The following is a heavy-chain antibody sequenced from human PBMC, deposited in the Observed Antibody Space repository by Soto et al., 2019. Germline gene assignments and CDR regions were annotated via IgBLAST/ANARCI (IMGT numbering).Heavy chain of an antibody. CDR1: GGTFSSYA. CDR3: ARDKDFRFVVVPAASPKSYYYYGMDV. Sequence: SVKVSCKASGGTFSSYAISWVRQAPGQGLEWMGGIIPIFGTANYAQKFQGRVTITADESTSTAYMELSSLRSEDTAVYYCARDKDFRFVVVPAASPKSYYYYGMDVWGQGTTVTVSS. V-gene: IGHV1-69*13. D-gene: IGHD2-2*01. J-gene: IGHJ6*02. CDR2: IIPIFGTA.